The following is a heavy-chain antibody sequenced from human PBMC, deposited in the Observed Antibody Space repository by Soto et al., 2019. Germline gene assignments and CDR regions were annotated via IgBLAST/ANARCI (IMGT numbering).Heavy chain of an antibody. V-gene: IGHV3-30*18. CDR2: ISYDGSHK. J-gene: IGHJ4*02. CDR3: AKDIVGASDY. D-gene: IGHD1-26*01. Sequence: QVQLVESGGGVVQPGRSLRLSCAASGFTFSSYGMHWVRQAPGKGLEWVAVISYDGSHKYYADSVKGRFTISRDNSKNTLYLQMNSLRAEDTAVYYCAKDIVGASDYWGQGTLVTVSS. CDR1: GFTFSSYG.